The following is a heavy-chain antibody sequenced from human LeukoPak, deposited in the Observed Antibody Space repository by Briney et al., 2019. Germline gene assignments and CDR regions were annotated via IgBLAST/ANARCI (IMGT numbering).Heavy chain of an antibody. Sequence: PGGSLRLSCAASGFTFSSYAMSWVRQAPGKGLEWVSGIGSSGRNTYYADSVKGRFTISRDNSKNTLYLQMNNLRAEDTALYYCAKDLRYCSAGTCYSEYYFYYWGQGTLVTVSS. J-gene: IGHJ4*02. V-gene: IGHV3-23*01. CDR1: GFTFSSYA. D-gene: IGHD2-15*01. CDR3: AKDLRYCSAGTCYSEYYFYY. CDR2: IGSSGRNT.